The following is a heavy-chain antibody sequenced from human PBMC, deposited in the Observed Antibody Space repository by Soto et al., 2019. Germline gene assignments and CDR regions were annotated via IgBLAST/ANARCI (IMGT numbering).Heavy chain of an antibody. CDR1: GFTFSSYG. Sequence: QVQLVESGGGVVQPGRSLRLSCAASGFTFSSYGMHWVRQDPGKGLEWVAVISYDGSNKYYADSVKGRFTISRDNSKNTLYLQMNSLRAEDTAVYYCAKDGGDIVVVVAAEYFDYWGQGTLVTVSS. D-gene: IGHD2-15*01. CDR2: ISYDGSNK. V-gene: IGHV3-30*18. CDR3: AKDGGDIVVVVAAEYFDY. J-gene: IGHJ4*02.